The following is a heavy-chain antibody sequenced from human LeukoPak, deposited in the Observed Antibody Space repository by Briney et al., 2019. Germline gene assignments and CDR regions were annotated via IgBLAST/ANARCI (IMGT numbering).Heavy chain of an antibody. CDR1: GFTFSSYS. J-gene: IGHJ6*04. Sequence: GGSLRLSCAASGFTFSSYSMNWVRQAPGKGLEWVSFISRGSTYINYADSVKGRFTTSRDNAKNSLYLQLNSLTAEDTAVYYCARTQPPDVWGKGTTVIVSS. V-gene: IGHV3-21*01. CDR3: ARTQPPDV. CDR2: ISRGSTYI.